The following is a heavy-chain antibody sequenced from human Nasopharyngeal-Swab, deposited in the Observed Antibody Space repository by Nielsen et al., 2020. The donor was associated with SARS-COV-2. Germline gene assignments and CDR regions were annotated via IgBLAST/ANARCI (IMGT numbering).Heavy chain of an antibody. D-gene: IGHD3-22*01. V-gene: IGHV3-21*01. CDR3: AREGAYYYDSSGYLPLDY. CDR2: ISSSSSYI. J-gene: IGHJ4*02. Sequence: VRQMPGKGLEWVSSISSSSSYIYYADSVKGRFTISRDNAKNPLYLQMNSLRAEDTAVYYCAREGAYYYDSSGYLPLDYWGQGTLVTVSS.